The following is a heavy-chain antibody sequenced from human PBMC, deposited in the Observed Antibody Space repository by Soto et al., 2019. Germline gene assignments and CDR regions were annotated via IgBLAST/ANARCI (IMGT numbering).Heavy chain of an antibody. CDR3: AREVSGYISGWPRHFDY. CDR2: RSYDGSNK. D-gene: IGHD6-19*01. V-gene: IGHV3-30-3*01. J-gene: IGHJ4*02. Sequence: QVQLVESGGGVVQPGRSLRLSCAASGFTFSSYAMHWVRQAPGKGLELVAVRSYDGSNKYYADSVKGRFTISRDNSKNTLSLHMTSLRAEDTAAYYCAREVSGYISGWPRHFDYWGQGTLVTVSS. CDR1: GFTFSSYA.